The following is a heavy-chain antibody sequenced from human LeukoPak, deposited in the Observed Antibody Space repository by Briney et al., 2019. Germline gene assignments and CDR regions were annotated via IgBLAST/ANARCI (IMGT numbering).Heavy chain of an antibody. CDR2: IWHDGNNK. CDR3: ARGGSMYKGGFDY. D-gene: IGHD1-1*01. V-gene: IGHV3-33*01. Sequence: GGSLRLSCAASGFSFTLYGMHWVRQAPGKGLEWVAVIWHDGNNKYYADSVKGRFTASRDSSTNTLYLEMNSLRAEDTAVYYCARGGSMYKGGFDYWGQGALVTVSS. CDR1: GFSFTLYG. J-gene: IGHJ4*02.